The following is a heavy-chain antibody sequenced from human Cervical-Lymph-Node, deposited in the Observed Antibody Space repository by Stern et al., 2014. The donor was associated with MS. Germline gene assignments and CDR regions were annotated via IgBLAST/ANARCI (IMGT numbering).Heavy chain of an antibody. CDR3: ARGMSDSSGWSLFYAMDV. D-gene: IGHD6-19*01. V-gene: IGHV3-53*01. CDR1: GFVVRNTY. Sequence: EVHLVESGGGLIQPGGSLRVSCEASGFVVRNTYMNWVRQAPGKGLEWVSVIYKGGSTSYADSVKGRFTISRDNSRNTLYLQMNSLGAEDTAVYYCARGMSDSSGWSLFYAMDVWGQGTTVTVSS. CDR2: IYKGGST. J-gene: IGHJ6*02.